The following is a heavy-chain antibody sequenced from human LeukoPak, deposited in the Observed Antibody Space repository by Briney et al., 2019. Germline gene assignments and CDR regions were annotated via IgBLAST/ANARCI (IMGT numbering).Heavy chain of an antibody. J-gene: IGHJ4*02. CDR2: INHSGST. CDR1: GGSFSGYY. Sequence: SETLPLTCAVYGGSFSGYYWSWIRQPPGKGLEWIGEINHSGSTNYNPSLKSRVTISVDTSKNQFSLKLSSVTAADTAVYYCAIPNCTNGVCYKRLDYWGQGTLVTVSS. D-gene: IGHD2-8*01. V-gene: IGHV4-34*01. CDR3: AIPNCTNGVCYKRLDY.